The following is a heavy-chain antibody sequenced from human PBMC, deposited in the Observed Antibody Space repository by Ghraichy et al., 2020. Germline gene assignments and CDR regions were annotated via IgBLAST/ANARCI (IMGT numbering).Heavy chain of an antibody. D-gene: IGHD5-24*01. V-gene: IGHV3-74*01. CDR2: IKSDGSST. CDR3: ARGEMATVY. Sequence: GSLNISCAASGFTFSSYWMHWVRQAPGKGLVWVSRIKSDGSSTSYADSVKGRFTISRDNAKNTLYLQMNSLRAEDTAVYYCARGEMATVYWGQGTLVTVSS. J-gene: IGHJ4*02. CDR1: GFTFSSYW.